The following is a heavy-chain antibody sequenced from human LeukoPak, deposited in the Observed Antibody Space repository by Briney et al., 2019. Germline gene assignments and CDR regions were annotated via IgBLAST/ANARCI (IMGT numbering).Heavy chain of an antibody. CDR1: GYTFTGYY. V-gene: IGHV1-2*06. CDR2: INPNSGGT. D-gene: IGHD3-10*01. CDR3: ARVGVTMVRRNYYYYMDV. Sequence: ASVKVSCKASGYTFTGYYMHWVRQAPGQGLEWMGRINPNSGGTNYAQKFQGRVTMTRDTSISTAYMELSRLRSDDTAVYYCARVGVTMVRRNYYYYMDVWGKGTTVTISS. J-gene: IGHJ6*03.